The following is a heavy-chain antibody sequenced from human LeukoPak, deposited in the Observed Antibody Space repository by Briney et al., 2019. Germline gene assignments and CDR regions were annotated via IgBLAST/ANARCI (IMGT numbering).Heavy chain of an antibody. CDR1: GFTSSSYW. D-gene: IGHD4-11*01. CDR2: ISTDASST. J-gene: IGHJ4*02. V-gene: IGHV3-74*01. CDR3: TGHHQAYSRTY. Sequence: PGGSLRLSCAGSGFTSSSYWMHWVRQAPGKGLVWVSRISTDASSTTYADSVKGRFTISRDNAKGTLYLQMSSLRAEDTAVYYCTGHHQAYSRTYWGQGTLVTVSS.